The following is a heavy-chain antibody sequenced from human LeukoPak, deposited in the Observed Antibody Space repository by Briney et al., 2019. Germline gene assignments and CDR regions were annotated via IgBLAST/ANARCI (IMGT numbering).Heavy chain of an antibody. CDR2: ISAYNGNT. V-gene: IGHV1-18*01. D-gene: IGHD2-15*01. CDR1: GYTFTSYG. CDR3: ARDDRLGYCSGGSCPRKGYYYYMDV. J-gene: IGHJ6*03. Sequence: ASVKVSCKASGYTFTSYGISWVRQAPGQGLEWMGWISAYNGNTNYAQKPQGRVTMTTDTSTSTAYMELRSLRSDDTAVYCCARDDRLGYCSGGSCPRKGYYYYMDVWGKGTTVTVSS.